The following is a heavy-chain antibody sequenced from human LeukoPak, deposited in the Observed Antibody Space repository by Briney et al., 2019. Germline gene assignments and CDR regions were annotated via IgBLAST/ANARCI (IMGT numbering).Heavy chain of an antibody. V-gene: IGHV3-48*03. CDR1: GFTFSSYE. Sequence: GGSLTLSCAASGFTFSSYEMNWVRQAPGKGLEWVSYIASGGGANRFYSESVKGRFTISRDNAKNSLYLHMNSLRAEDTGVYYCARVGTTTRGPAGLDVWGQGITVTVSS. CDR2: IASGGGANR. D-gene: IGHD2/OR15-2a*01. J-gene: IGHJ6*02. CDR3: ARVGTTTRGPAGLDV.